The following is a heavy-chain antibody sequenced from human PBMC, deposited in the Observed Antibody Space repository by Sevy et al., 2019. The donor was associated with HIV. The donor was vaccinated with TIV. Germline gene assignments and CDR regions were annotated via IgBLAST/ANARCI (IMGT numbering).Heavy chain of an antibody. CDR1: GFMFENYV. D-gene: IGHD3-22*01. J-gene: IGHJ4*01. Sequence: GGSLRLSCAGSGFMFENYVMHWVRQAPGKGLQWDSGITWNNDIIGYSGSVTSRFTISRDNGKNSLYLQMNSLRPEDLALYYCVRASHDTSLYRYLAYWGHGTLVTVSS. V-gene: IGHV3-9*03. CDR2: ITWNNDII. CDR3: VRASHDTSLYRYLAY.